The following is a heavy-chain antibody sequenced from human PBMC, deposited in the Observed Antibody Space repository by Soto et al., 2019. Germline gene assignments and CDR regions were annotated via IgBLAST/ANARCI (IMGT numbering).Heavy chain of an antibody. CDR2: ISSSSSYI. J-gene: IGHJ4*02. D-gene: IGHD3-9*01. CDR1: GFTFSSYS. Sequence: PGGSLRLSCAASGFTFSSYSMNWVRQAPGKGLEWVSSISSSSSYIYYADSVEGRFTISRDNAKNSLYLQMNSLRAEDTAVYYCAREFTTVVIYKATPLRYFDWPLWGQGTLVTVSS. CDR3: AREFTTVVIYKATPLRYFDWPL. V-gene: IGHV3-21*01.